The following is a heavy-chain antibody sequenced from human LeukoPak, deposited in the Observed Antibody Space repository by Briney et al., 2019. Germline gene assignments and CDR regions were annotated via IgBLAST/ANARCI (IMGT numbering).Heavy chain of an antibody. V-gene: IGHV4-34*01. D-gene: IGHD3-3*01. CDR2: INHSGST. Sequence: SETLSLTCAVYGGSFSGYYWSWIRQPPGKGLEWIGEINHSGSTNYNPSLKSRVTISVDTSKNQFSLKLSSVTAADTAVYYCASITPATYYDFWSGYSSYNWFDPWGREPWSPSPQ. CDR1: GGSFSGYY. J-gene: IGHJ5*02. CDR3: ASITPATYYDFWSGYSSYNWFDP.